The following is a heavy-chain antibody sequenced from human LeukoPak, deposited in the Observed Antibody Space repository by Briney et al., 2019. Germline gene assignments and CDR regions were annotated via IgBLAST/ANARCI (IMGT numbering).Heavy chain of an antibody. CDR2: ISDNGGST. D-gene: IGHD6-13*01. J-gene: IGHJ4*02. V-gene: IGHV3-23*01. CDR1: GFSFSSYA. Sequence: GGSLRLSCAASGFSFSSYAMSWVRQAPGKGLEWVSTISDNGGSTYYADSVKGRFTISRDNSKNTLYLQMNSLRAEDTAVYYCAKPPPDSSSWLFDYWGQGALVTVSS. CDR3: AKPPPDSSSWLFDY.